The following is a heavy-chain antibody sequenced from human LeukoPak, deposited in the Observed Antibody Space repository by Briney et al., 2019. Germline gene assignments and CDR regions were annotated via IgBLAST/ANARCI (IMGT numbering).Heavy chain of an antibody. V-gene: IGHV3-23*01. D-gene: IGHD6-19*01. CDR1: GLTFKNFA. CDR3: TIDLMTGFSSGWHFGY. J-gene: IGHJ4*02. Sequence: GGSLRLSCAASGLTFKNFAMSWVRQAPGKGLEWLAGTSGDEGSTHYADSVRGRFVISTDNSKNSLFLQMNSLRADDTAVYYCTIDLMTGFSSGWHFGYWGQGTLVTVSS. CDR2: TSGDEGST.